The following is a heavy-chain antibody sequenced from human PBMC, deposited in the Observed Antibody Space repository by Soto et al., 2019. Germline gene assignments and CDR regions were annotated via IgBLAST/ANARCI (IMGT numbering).Heavy chain of an antibody. D-gene: IGHD6-13*01. J-gene: IGHJ4*02. CDR3: GRVDSSSWYRY. Sequence: QVQLQQWGAGLLKPSETLSLTCAVYGGSFSGYYWSWIRQPPGKGLEWIGEINHSGSTNYNPSLKSRVTISVDTPKNQFSLKLSSVTAADTAVYYCGRVDSSSWYRYWGQGTLVTVSS. V-gene: IGHV4-34*01. CDR2: INHSGST. CDR1: GGSFSGYY.